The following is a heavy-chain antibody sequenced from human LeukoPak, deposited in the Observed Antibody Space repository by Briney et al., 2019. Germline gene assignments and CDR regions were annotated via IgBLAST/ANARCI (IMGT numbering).Heavy chain of an antibody. D-gene: IGHD1-7*01. CDR2: IYYSGST. CDR1: GGSISSSSYY. Sequence: SETLSLTCTVSGGSISSSSYYWGWIRQPPGKGLEWIGSIYYSGSTYYNPSLKSRVTISVDTSKNQFSLKLSSVTAADTAVYYCARQITGTTSYYFDYWGQGTLVTVSS. CDR3: ARQITGTTSYYFDY. J-gene: IGHJ4*02. V-gene: IGHV4-39*01.